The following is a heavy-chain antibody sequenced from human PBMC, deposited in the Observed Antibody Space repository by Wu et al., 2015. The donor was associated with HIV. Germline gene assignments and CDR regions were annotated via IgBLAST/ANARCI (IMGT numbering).Heavy chain of an antibody. CDR3: ARGLRDILTGYYSAFEF. CDR2: VIPVIGTP. D-gene: IGHD3-9*01. V-gene: IGHV1-69*05. J-gene: IGHJ4*02. CDR1: GGGFNSYA. Sequence: VQLVQSGAEVKNPGSSVKVSCKASGGGFNSYAISWVRQAPGQGLEWMGGVIPVIGTPNYSQKFQGRVTITTDESTATVYMEMSSLRFEDTAVYYCARGLRDILTGYYSAFEFWGQGALVTVSS.